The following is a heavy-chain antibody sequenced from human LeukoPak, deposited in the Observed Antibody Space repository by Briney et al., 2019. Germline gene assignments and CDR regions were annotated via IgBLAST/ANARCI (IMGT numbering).Heavy chain of an antibody. D-gene: IGHD3-3*01. CDR2: IHHTGST. Sequence: SETLSLTCTVSGGSISSSSYYWGWIRQPPGKGLEWIGEIHHTGSTNYNPSLKSRVTISVDTSKNQFSLKLTSVTAADTAVYYCAFRSRVFGNQNYWGQGTLVTVSS. CDR1: GGSISSSSYY. V-gene: IGHV4-39*07. CDR3: AFRSRVFGNQNY. J-gene: IGHJ4*02.